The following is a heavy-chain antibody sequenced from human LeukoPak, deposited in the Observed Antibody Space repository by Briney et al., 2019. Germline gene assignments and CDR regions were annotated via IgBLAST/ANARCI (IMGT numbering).Heavy chain of an antibody. CDR1: GFTFSSYS. CDR3: AREIPGGGYSSGWYGLDAFDI. D-gene: IGHD6-19*01. V-gene: IGHV3-48*04. Sequence: PGGSLRLSCAASGFTFSSYSMNWVRQAPGKGLEWVSYISSSSSTIYYADSVKGRFTISRDNAKNSLYLQMNSLRAEDTAVYYCAREIPGGGYSSGWYGLDAFDIWGQGTMVTVSS. J-gene: IGHJ3*02. CDR2: ISSSSSTI.